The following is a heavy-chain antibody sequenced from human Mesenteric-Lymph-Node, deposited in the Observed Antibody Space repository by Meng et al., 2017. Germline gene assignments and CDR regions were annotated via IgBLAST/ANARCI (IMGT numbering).Heavy chain of an antibody. CDR3: GRGHWGLDY. Sequence: QVRLVEAGGGLLEPWGSLRLFCAASGLTFSDHYMSWIRQAPGKGLEWVSFISNSGSSRDNADSVKGRFTISRDNAKKSLYLQMDSLKVEDTATYYCGRGHWGLDYWGQGTLVTVSS. D-gene: IGHD7-27*01. V-gene: IGHV3-11*01. CDR2: ISNSGSSR. J-gene: IGHJ4*02. CDR1: GLTFSDHY.